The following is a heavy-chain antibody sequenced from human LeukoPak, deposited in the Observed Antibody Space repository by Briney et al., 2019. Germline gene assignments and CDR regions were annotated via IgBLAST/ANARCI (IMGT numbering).Heavy chain of an antibody. CDR3: ARMSIAAHFDY. V-gene: IGHV3-30*03. CDR2: ISYDGSNK. J-gene: IGHJ4*02. Sequence: PGRSLRLSCAASEFTFSSYGMHWVRQAPGKGLEWVAVISYDGSNKYYADSVKGRFTISSDNSKNTLYLQMNSLRAEDTAVYYCARMSIAAHFDYWGQGTLVTVSS. CDR1: EFTFSSYG. D-gene: IGHD6-6*01.